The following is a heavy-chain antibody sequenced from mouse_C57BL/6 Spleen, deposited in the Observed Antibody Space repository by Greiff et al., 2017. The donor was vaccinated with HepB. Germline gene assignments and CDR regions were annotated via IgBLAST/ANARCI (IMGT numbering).Heavy chain of an antibody. CDR3: ARWGGLFPFDY. J-gene: IGHJ2*01. D-gene: IGHD1-1*01. CDR1: GYTFTDYY. Sequence: EVQLQQSGPELVKPGASVKISCKASGYTFTDYYMNWVKQSHGKSLEWIGDINPNNGGTSYNQKFKGKATLTVDKSSSTAYMELRSLTSEDSAVYYCARWGGLFPFDYWGQGTTLTVSS. V-gene: IGHV1-26*01. CDR2: INPNNGGT.